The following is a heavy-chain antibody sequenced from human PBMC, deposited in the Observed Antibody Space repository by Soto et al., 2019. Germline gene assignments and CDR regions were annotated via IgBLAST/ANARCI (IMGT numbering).Heavy chain of an antibody. D-gene: IGHD4-17*01. V-gene: IGHV3-23*01. CDR3: AHPRGYGVFDAVDI. Sequence: PGGSLRLSCAASGFIFSTYAINWVRQAPWKGLELVAAISNSGVTAYYAESVRGRFAISRDNSINTLYLQMSSLRAEDTALYYCAHPRGYGVFDAVDIWGQWTMVTVSS. J-gene: IGHJ3*02. CDR1: GFIFSTYA. CDR2: ISNSGVTA.